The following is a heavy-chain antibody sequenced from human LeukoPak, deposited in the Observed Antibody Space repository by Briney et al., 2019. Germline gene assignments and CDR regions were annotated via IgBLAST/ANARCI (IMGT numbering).Heavy chain of an antibody. V-gene: IGHV3-20*04. J-gene: IGHJ5*02. Sequence: GGSLRLSCAASGFTFDDYGMSWVRQAPGKGLEWVSGINWNGGSTGYTDSVKGRFTISRDNAKNSLYLQMNSLRAEDTALYYCARALAYSYGLVGWFDPWGQGTLVTVSS. CDR2: INWNGGST. CDR3: ARALAYSYGLVGWFDP. D-gene: IGHD5-18*01. CDR1: GFTFDDYG.